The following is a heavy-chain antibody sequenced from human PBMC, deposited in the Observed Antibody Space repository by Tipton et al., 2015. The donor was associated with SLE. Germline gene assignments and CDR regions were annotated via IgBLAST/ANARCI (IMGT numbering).Heavy chain of an antibody. CDR1: GFTFSGSA. D-gene: IGHD4-17*01. J-gene: IGHJ4*02. V-gene: IGHV3-73*01. CDR2: VRSKANSHAT. Sequence: SLRLSCVASGFTFSGSAIHWVRQASGKGLEWVGRVRSKANSHATGYAASVRGRFIISRDDSKNTAFLQMNSLKTEDTAVYYCARDAYGDSTVLLDYWGQGTLVTVSS. CDR3: ARDAYGDSTVLLDY.